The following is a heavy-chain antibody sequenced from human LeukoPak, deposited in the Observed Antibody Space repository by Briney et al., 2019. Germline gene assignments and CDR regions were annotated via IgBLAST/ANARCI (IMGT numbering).Heavy chain of an antibody. CDR1: GFTFSNYG. J-gene: IGHJ4*02. Sequence: GGSLRLSCAASGFTFSNYGMHWVRQAPGKGLEWVAFIWYDGSNKYYADSVKGRFTISRDNSKNSLYLQMNSLRTEDTALYYCAKDGSHSSGWYNYWGQGTLVTVSS. CDR3: AKDGSHSSGWYNY. D-gene: IGHD6-19*01. V-gene: IGHV3-30*02. CDR2: IWYDGSNK.